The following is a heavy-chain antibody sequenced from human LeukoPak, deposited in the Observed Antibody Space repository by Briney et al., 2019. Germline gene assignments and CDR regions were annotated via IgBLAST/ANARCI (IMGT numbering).Heavy chain of an antibody. CDR1: GGSISGYY. CDR2: IYYSGST. CDR3: ARHQRMVRGVSNWFDP. J-gene: IGHJ5*02. V-gene: IGHV4-39*01. D-gene: IGHD3-10*01. Sequence: SETLSLTCTVSGGSISGYYWGWIRQPPGRGLEWIGSIYYSGSTYYNPSLKSRVTISVDTSKNQFSLKLSSVTAADTAVYYCARHQRMVRGVSNWFDPWGQGTLVTVSS.